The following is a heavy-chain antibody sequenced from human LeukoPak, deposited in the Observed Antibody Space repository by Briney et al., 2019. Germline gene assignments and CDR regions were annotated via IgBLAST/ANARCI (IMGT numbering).Heavy chain of an antibody. CDR1: GFTFSSYA. Sequence: GGSLRLSCAASGFTFSSYAMTWVRQAPGKGLERVSAISGSAGSTYYADSVKGRFTISRDNSKNTLYLQMNSLRAEDTAVYYCAKVQYYYDSSGPPDYWGQGTLVTVSS. D-gene: IGHD3-22*01. CDR3: AKVQYYYDSSGPPDY. CDR2: ISGSAGST. V-gene: IGHV3-23*01. J-gene: IGHJ4*02.